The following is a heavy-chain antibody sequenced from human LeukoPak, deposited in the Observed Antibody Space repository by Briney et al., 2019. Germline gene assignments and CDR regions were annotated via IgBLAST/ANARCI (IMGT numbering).Heavy chain of an antibody. CDR2: INNDGSDT. Sequence: GGSLRLSCAASGLSFADSWIHWVRQAPGKGLVWVSRINNDGSDTRYADSVRGRFTISRDNAKNTLYLQMNSLRAEDTAVYYCARVSGLGMNEYYQHWGQGNLVTVPS. CDR1: GLSFADSW. D-gene: IGHD3-16*01. CDR3: ARVSGLGMNEYYQH. V-gene: IGHV3-74*01. J-gene: IGHJ1*01.